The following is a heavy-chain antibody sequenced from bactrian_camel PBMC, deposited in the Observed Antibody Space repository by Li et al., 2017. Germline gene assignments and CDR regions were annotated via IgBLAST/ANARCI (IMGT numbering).Heavy chain of an antibody. CDR1: GFAFTTA. CDR3: AAIIQCRANWNETGTYNY. J-gene: IGHJ4*01. V-gene: IGHV3S40*01. D-gene: IGHD8*01. CDR2: ITSDGSRT. Sequence: VQLVESGGGSVQPGGSLRLSCAASGFAFTTAMSWVRQGSGKGLGSVAVITSDGSRTYYTDPVKGRFTISRDNAKNTVYLQLDSLKPEDTAVYYCAAIIQCRANWNETGTYNYWGQGTQVTVS.